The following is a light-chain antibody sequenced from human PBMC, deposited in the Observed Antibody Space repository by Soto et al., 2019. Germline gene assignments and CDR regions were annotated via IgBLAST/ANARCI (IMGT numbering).Light chain of an antibody. Sequence: QSVLTQPPSVSGAPGQRVTISCTGSSSNIGATYDVQWYQQLPGTAPKLLIYGNSNRPSGVPDRFSGSKSGTSASVAITGLQADDEADYYCQSYDSSLSAHYVFGTGTKLTVL. CDR3: QSYDSSLSAHYV. CDR1: SSNIGATYD. CDR2: GNS. V-gene: IGLV1-40*01. J-gene: IGLJ1*01.